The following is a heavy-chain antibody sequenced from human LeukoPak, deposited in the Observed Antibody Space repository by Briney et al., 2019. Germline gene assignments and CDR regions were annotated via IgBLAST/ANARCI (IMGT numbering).Heavy chain of an antibody. D-gene: IGHD3-16*02. CDR1: GYTFTSYD. CDR2: MNPNSGNR. V-gene: IGHV1-8*01. CDR3: ASAVGELPLWVGAFDI. Sequence: GASVKVSCKASGYTFTSYDINWVRQATGQGLEWRGWMNPNSGNRGYAQKFQGGVTMTRNTSISTAYMELRSLSSEDTAVYYCASAVGELPLWVGAFDIWGQGTMVTVSS. J-gene: IGHJ3*02.